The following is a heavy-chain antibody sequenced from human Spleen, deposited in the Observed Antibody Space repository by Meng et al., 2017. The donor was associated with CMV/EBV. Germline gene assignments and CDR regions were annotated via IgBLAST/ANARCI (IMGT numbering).Heavy chain of an antibody. J-gene: IGHJ6*02. CDR3: AKQWASAYYGLDA. V-gene: IGHV3-43*01. D-gene: IGHD3-16*01. Sequence: GGSLRLSCAASGFTFADYTMHWVRQVPGKGLEWVSLINWNGDSTFYADSVKGRFTISRDNSENSLYLQMSGLRGEDSALYYCAKQWASAYYGLDAWGQGTAVTVSS. CDR2: INWNGDST. CDR1: GFTFADYT.